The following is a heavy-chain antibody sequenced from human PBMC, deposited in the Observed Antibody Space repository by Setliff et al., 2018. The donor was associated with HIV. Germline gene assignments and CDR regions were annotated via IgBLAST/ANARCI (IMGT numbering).Heavy chain of an antibody. CDR2: IYTSGST. CDR3: ARESYFYYFYY. V-gene: IGHV4-61*09. D-gene: IGHD3-10*01. CDR1: GGSISSGSYY. J-gene: IGHJ4*02. Sequence: PSETLSLTCTVAGGSISSGSYYWSWIRQPAGKGLEWIGHIYTSGSTNYNTSLKSRVTRSVPTSKNQFSLKLSSDTAADAAVYYCARESYFYYFYYWGQGTLVTVSS.